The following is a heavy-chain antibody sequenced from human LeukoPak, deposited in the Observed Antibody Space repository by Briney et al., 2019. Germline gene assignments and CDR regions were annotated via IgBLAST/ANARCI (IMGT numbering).Heavy chain of an antibody. V-gene: IGHV3-21*01. Sequence: GGSLRLSCAASGFTFSNAWMSWVRQAPGKGLEWVSSISSSSSYIYYADSVKGRFTISRDNAKNSLYLQMNSLRAEDTAVYYCARDYLKMATTFDYWGQGTLVTVSS. J-gene: IGHJ4*02. D-gene: IGHD5-24*01. CDR2: ISSSSSYI. CDR1: GFTFSNAW. CDR3: ARDYLKMATTFDY.